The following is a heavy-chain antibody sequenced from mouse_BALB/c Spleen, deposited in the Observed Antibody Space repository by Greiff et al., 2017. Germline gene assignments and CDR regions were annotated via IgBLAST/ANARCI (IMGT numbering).Heavy chain of an antibody. V-gene: IGHV1-7*01. CDR3: ARVGDYRYDGYYFDY. CDR1: GYTFTSYW. D-gene: IGHD2-14*01. J-gene: IGHJ2*01. CDR2: INPSTGYT. Sequence: VQLQQSGAELAKPGASVKMSCKASGYTFTSYWMHWVKQRPGQCLEWIGYINPSTGYTEYNQKFKDKATLTADKSSSTAYMQLSSLTSEDSAVYYCARVGDYRYDGYYFDYWGQGTTLTVSS.